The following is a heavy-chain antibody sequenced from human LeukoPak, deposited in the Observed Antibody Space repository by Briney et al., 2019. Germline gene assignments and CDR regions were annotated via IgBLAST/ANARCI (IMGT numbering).Heavy chain of an antibody. V-gene: IGHV4-4*07. J-gene: IGHJ5*02. D-gene: IGHD3-10*01. CDR1: GGSITSYY. Sequence: SETLSLTCTVSGGSITSYYWSWIRQSAGKGLESIGRIYITGSTTYNPSLKSRVTMSLDTSKNQFSLKLSSVTAADTAVYYCARDSGTTGEVKFDPWGQGTLVTVSS. CDR2: IYITGST. CDR3: ARDSGTTGEVKFDP.